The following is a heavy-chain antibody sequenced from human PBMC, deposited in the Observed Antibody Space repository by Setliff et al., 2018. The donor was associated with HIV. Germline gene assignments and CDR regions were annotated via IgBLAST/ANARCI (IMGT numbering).Heavy chain of an antibody. J-gene: IGHJ4*02. V-gene: IGHV4-34*01. Sequence: KSSETXSLTCAVYGGSFSGYYWSWIRQPPGKGLEWIGEINHSGSTSYNPSLKSRVAISVDTSKNQFSVKLSSVTAADTAVYYCARGRHYSSSAPFAIDFWGQGMLVTVSS. D-gene: IGHD6-6*01. CDR2: INHSGST. CDR3: ARGRHYSSSAPFAIDF. CDR1: GGSFSGYY.